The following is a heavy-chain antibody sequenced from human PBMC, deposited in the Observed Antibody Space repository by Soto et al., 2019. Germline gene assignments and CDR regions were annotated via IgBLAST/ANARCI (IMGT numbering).Heavy chain of an antibody. J-gene: IGHJ5*02. CDR3: ARQGRCSISSCYDVGSPYNYFNP. V-gene: IGHV4-39*01. D-gene: IGHD2-2*01. Sequence: SETLSLTCTVSGVSISSSNYYWGWIRQPPGKGLEWIGTIYYTGSIYYNPSLKSRVTISVDTSRNQFSLELSSVTAADTAVYYCARQGRCSISSCYDVGSPYNYFNPWGQGTLVTVSS. CDR2: IYYTGSI. CDR1: GVSISSSNYY.